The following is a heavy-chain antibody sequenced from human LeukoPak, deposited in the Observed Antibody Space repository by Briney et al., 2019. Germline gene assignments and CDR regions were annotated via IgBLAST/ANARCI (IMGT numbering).Heavy chain of an antibody. CDR2: IKSDGSEK. J-gene: IGHJ4*02. Sequence: GGSLRLSCAASGMTFSSHWMSWVRQAPGKGLEWVANIKSDGSEKYYLDSVKGRFTISRDNAKNSLYLQMNSLRAEDSAVYYCARYCTFRTCSGTKFDSWGQGTLVTVSS. CDR3: ARYCTFRTCSGTKFDS. V-gene: IGHV3-7*01. CDR1: GMTFSSHW. D-gene: IGHD1-1*01.